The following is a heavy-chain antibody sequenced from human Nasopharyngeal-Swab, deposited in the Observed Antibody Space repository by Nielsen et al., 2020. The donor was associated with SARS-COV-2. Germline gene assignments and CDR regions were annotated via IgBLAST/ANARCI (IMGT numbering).Heavy chain of an antibody. Sequence: GESLKISCAASGFTFSDCYMSWIRQAPGKGLEWVSYISSSGSTIYYADSVKGRFTISRDNAKNSLYLQMNSLRAEDTAVYYCARPPPWYYYGMDVWGQGTTVTVSS. V-gene: IGHV3-11*04. J-gene: IGHJ6*02. CDR3: ARPPPWYYYGMDV. CDR2: ISSSGSTI. CDR1: GFTFSDCY.